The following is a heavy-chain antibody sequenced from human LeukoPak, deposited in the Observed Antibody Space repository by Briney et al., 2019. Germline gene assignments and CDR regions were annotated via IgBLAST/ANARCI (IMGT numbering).Heavy chain of an antibody. V-gene: IGHV3-30*02. D-gene: IGHD2-21*01. CDR2: IRYDGSNK. CDR3: ANRYCGGDCVNFDY. Sequence: GRSLRLSCAASGFTFSSYGMNWVRQAPGKGLEWVAFIRYDGSNKYYADSVKGRFTISRDNSKNTLYLQMNSLRAEDTAVYYCANRYCGGDCVNFDYWGQGTLVTVSS. J-gene: IGHJ4*02. CDR1: GFTFSSYG.